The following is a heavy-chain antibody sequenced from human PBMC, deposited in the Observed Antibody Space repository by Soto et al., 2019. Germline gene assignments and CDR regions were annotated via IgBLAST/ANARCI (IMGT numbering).Heavy chain of an antibody. Sequence: SVKVSCKASGFRFTNSGMQWVRQARGQRLEWIGWIVVGSGNTKYAQKFQERVTITRDMSTSTAYMELSSLRSEDTAVYYCGATYYDILTGYPYWGQGTQVTVSS. CDR2: IVVGSGNT. CDR1: GFRFTNSG. V-gene: IGHV1-58*02. D-gene: IGHD3-9*01. CDR3: GATYYDILTGYPY. J-gene: IGHJ4*02.